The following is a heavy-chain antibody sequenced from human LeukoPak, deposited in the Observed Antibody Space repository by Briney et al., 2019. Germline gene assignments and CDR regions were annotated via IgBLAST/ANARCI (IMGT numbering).Heavy chain of an antibody. CDR2: IKEDGSEK. Sequence: GGSLRLSCAASGFTFSNYWMNWVRQAPGKGLEWVANIKEDGSEKIYVDSMKGRFTISRDNSKNSLYLQINNLRAEDTAVYYCTRNRGTDYWGQGTLVTVSS. D-gene: IGHD1-1*01. CDR1: GFTFSNYW. CDR3: TRNRGTDY. V-gene: IGHV3-7*01. J-gene: IGHJ4*02.